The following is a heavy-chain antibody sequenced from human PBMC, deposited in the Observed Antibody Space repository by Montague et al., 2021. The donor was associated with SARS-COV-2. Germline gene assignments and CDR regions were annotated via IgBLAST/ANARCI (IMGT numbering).Heavy chain of an antibody. Sequence: SLRLSCAVSGFTFDDYGMSWVRQAPGKGLEWVSGISRSGDSTAYGDSVKGRFIISRDSAKNTLYLQMNSLRVEDTAFYHCSRGGGMIRGVVDFWGQGILVSVS. D-gene: IGHD3-10*01. CDR3: SRGGGMIRGVVDF. V-gene: IGHV3-20*01. CDR2: ISRSGDST. CDR1: GFTFDDYG. J-gene: IGHJ4*02.